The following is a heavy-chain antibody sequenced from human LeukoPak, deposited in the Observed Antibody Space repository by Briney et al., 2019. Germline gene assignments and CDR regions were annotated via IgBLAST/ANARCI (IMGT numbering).Heavy chain of an antibody. CDR3: ARDGRLLWFGELCRGMDV. D-gene: IGHD3-10*01. CDR2: ISSSGSTI. Sequence: GGSLRLSCAASGFTFSDYYMSWIRQAPGKGLEWVSYISSSGSTIYYADSVKGRFTISRDNAKNSLYLQMNSLRAEDTAVYYCARDGRLLWFGELCRGMDVWGQGTTVTVSS. V-gene: IGHV3-11*01. CDR1: GFTFSDYY. J-gene: IGHJ6*02.